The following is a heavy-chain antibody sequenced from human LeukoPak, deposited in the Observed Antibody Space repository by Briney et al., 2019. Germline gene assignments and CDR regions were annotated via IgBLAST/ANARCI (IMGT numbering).Heavy chain of an antibody. Sequence: ASVKVSCKASGGTFSSYAISWVRQAPGQGLEWMGRIIPILGIANYAQKFQGRVTITADKSTSTAYMELSSLRSEDTAVYYCAKDHPDYYDSSGYYYSDAFDIWGQGTMVTVSS. J-gene: IGHJ3*02. CDR1: GGTFSSYA. CDR3: AKDHPDYYDSSGYYYSDAFDI. V-gene: IGHV1-69*04. CDR2: IIPILGIA. D-gene: IGHD3-22*01.